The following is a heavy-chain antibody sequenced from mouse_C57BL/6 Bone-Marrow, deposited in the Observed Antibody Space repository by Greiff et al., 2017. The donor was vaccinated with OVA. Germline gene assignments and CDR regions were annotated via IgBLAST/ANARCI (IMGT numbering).Heavy chain of an antibody. CDR3: AREDGNWFAY. V-gene: IGHV1-4*01. CDR1: GYTFTSYT. D-gene: IGHD2-1*01. J-gene: IGHJ3*01. CDR2: INPSSGYT. Sequence: VQLQQSGAELARPGASVKMSCEASGYTFTSYTMHWVKQRPGQGLEWIGYINPSSGYTKYNQKFKDKATLTADKSSSTAYMQLSSLTSEDSAVDYCAREDGNWFAYWGQGTLVTVSA.